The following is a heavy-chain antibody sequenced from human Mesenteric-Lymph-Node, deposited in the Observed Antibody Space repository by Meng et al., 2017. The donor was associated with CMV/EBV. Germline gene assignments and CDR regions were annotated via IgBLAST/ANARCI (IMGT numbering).Heavy chain of an antibody. CDR1: GGTFSSYT. J-gene: IGHJ3*02. V-gene: IGHV1-69*02. CDR2: IIPILGIA. Sequence: SVKVSCKASGGTFSSYTISWVRQAPGQGLEWMGRIIPILGIANYAQKFQGRVTITADKSTSTAYMELSSLRSEDTAVYYCARGGFLEKNPSDAFDIWGQGTMVTVSS. CDR3: ARGGFLEKNPSDAFDI. D-gene: IGHD3-3*01.